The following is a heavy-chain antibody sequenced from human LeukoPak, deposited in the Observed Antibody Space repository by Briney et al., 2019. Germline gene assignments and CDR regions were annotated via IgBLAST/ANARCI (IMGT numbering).Heavy chain of an antibody. CDR1: GFTFSRYW. CDR3: AKDYSDSSGYFRVPHVFDF. Sequence: GGSLRLSCTASGFTFSRYWMGWVRQAPGKGLEWVANRNEDGNKKYYVDSVKGRFTISRDNTKKSLYLQMNSLRPEDTAVYYCAKDYSDSSGYFRVPHVFDFWGQGTLVTVSS. V-gene: IGHV3-7*01. D-gene: IGHD3-22*01. J-gene: IGHJ4*02. CDR2: RNEDGNKK.